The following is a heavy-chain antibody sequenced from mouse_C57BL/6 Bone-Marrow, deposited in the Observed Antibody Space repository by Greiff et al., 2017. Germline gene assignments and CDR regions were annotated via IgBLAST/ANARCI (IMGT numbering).Heavy chain of an antibody. CDR3: ARGAKMIQYGSSYVWYCDV. CDR1: GYTFTSYW. Sequence: QVQLQQPGAELVKPGASVKLSCKASGYTFTSYWMHWVKQRPGQGLEWIGMFHPNSGSINYNEKFKCKATLTVDTSSSTAYMQLSSLTSEDSAVFYGARGAKMIQYGSSYVWYCDVWGKGTTVTVAS. V-gene: IGHV1-64*01. CDR2: FHPNSGSI. J-gene: IGHJ1*03. D-gene: IGHD1-1*01.